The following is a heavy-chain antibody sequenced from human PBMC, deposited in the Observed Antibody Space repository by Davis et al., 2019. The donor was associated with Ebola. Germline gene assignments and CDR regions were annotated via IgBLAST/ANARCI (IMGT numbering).Heavy chain of an antibody. Sequence: GESLKISCAASGFTFSSYAMHWVRQAPGKGLEWVAVISYDGSNKYYADSVKGRFTISRDNSKNTLYLQMNSLRAEDTAVHYCARESWDISWGQGTLVTVSS. V-gene: IGHV3-30-3*01. CDR2: ISYDGSNK. CDR1: GFTFSSYA. J-gene: IGHJ4*02. D-gene: IGHD2-15*01. CDR3: ARESWDIS.